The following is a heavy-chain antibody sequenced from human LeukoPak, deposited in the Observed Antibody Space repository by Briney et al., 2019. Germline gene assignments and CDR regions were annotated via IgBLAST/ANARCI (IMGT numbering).Heavy chain of an antibody. J-gene: IGHJ5*02. D-gene: IGHD4-17*01. Sequence: GGSLRLSCAASGFSFSSFAMTWVRQAPGKGLEWVSSITGGHYPTYNTDSVKGRFTISRDNSKNTLYLQMNSLRADDTAVYYCTKDPNGDYVGAFEPWGQGTLVTVSS. CDR1: GFSFSSFA. V-gene: IGHV3-23*01. CDR2: ITGGHYPT. CDR3: TKDPNGDYVGAFEP.